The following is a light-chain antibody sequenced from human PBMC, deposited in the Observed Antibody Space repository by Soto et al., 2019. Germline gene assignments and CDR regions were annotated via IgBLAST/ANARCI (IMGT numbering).Light chain of an antibody. J-gene: IGKJ3*01. V-gene: IGKV3-20*01. CDR2: NTS. CDR1: QSINSKS. Sequence: EIVLTQSPGTLSLSPGEGATVSCRVSQSINSKSLVWYQRKFGQAPRLLIYNTSTRATGIPDRFSGSGSGKDFTLSISVLEPEDFAVYYCQHYGGSFIFGPGTKVDFK. CDR3: QHYGGSFI.